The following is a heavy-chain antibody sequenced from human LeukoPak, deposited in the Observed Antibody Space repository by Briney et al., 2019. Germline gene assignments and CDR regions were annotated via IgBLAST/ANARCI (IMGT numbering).Heavy chain of an antibody. CDR1: GGSISSSSSY. CDR2: FYYGGST. D-gene: IGHD6-13*01. V-gene: IGHV4-39*01. CDR3: ARMMYSSSAGHIDD. Sequence: SETLSLTCTVSGGSISSSSSYWGWIRQPPGKGLEWIGSFYYGGSTYYNPSLKSRVTLSVDTSKNQFSLKLTSVTPADTAVYYCARMMYSSSAGHIDDWGQGTLVTVSS. J-gene: IGHJ4*02.